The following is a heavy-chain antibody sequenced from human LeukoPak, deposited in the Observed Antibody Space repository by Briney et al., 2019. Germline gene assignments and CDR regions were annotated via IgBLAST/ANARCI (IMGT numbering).Heavy chain of an antibody. Sequence: GGSLRLSCAASGFTSRRYWMHWVRQAPGKGLVWVSRIDTDGSDTTYADSVKGRFTISRDNAKDTLYLQLNSLRGEDTAVYYCARDRYPSAREFDYWGQGTLVTVSS. V-gene: IGHV3-74*01. D-gene: IGHD1-1*01. CDR2: IDTDGSDT. CDR1: GFTSRRYW. CDR3: ARDRYPSAREFDY. J-gene: IGHJ4*02.